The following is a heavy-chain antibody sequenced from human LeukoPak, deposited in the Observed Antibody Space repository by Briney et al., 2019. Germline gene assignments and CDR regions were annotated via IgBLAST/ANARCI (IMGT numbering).Heavy chain of an antibody. J-gene: IGHJ4*02. D-gene: IGHD2-21*02. CDR1: GYSLSNYC. CDR3: AIPPGYCGNGCSFDH. Sequence: GESLKIPREGPGYSLSNYCIGWVRQMPGEGLEWMVIIYPGDYETIYSPSFQGLVTISVDTSISTAYLQWSSLKASDTAMYYCAIPPGYCGNGCSFDHWGQGTLVTVSS. V-gene: IGHV5-51*01. CDR2: IYPGDYET.